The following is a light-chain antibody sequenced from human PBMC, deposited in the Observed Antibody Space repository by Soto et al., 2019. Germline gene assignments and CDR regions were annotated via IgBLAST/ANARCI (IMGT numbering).Light chain of an antibody. CDR2: GAS. V-gene: IGKV3-15*01. Sequence: EIVMTQSPATLSVSPGERATLSCRASQSITSNVAWYQQKPGQAPRLLIYGASTRATGIPARFSGSGSGTEFNLTISSLQSEDFAVYYGQQYNNWPPWTFGQGPKVEGK. CDR1: QSITSN. CDR3: QQYNNWPPWT. J-gene: IGKJ1*01.